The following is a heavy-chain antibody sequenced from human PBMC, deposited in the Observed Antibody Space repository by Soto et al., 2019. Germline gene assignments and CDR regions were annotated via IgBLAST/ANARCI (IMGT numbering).Heavy chain of an antibody. V-gene: IGHV3-30*18. CDR2: ISYDGSNK. CDR3: AKGGGDDYSNLSFDY. D-gene: IGHD4-4*01. J-gene: IGHJ4*02. Sequence: GGSLRLSCAASGFTFSSYGMHWVRQAPGKGLEWVAVISYDGSNKYYADSVKGRFTISRDNSKNTLYLQMNSLRAEDTAVYYCAKGGGDDYSNLSFDYWGQGTLVTVSS. CDR1: GFTFSSYG.